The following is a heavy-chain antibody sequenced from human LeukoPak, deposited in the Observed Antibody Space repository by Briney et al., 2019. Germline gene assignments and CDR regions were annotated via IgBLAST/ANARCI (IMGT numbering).Heavy chain of an antibody. CDR1: GGSISSYY. D-gene: IGHD3-22*01. CDR2: IYYSGST. V-gene: IGHV4-59*12. Sequence: PSETLSLTCTVSGGSISSYYWSWIRQPPGKGLEWIGYIYYSGSTYYNPSLKSRVTISVDTSKNQFSLKLSSVTAADTAVYYCARDSSGFDAFDIWGQGTMVTVSS. CDR3: ARDSSGFDAFDI. J-gene: IGHJ3*02.